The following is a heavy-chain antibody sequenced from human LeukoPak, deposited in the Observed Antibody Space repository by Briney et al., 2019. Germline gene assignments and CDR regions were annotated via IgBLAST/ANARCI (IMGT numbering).Heavy chain of an antibody. V-gene: IGHV4-59*12. CDR3: ARGYGSGSYYPY. D-gene: IGHD3-10*01. CDR2: LYYSGST. CDR1: GGSISSYY. J-gene: IGHJ4*02. Sequence: SETLSLTCTVSGGSISSYYWSWIRQPPGKGLEWIGYLYYSGSTNYNPSLKSRVTISLDTSKNQFSLKLSSVTAADMAVYYCARGYGSGSYYPYWGQGTLVTVSS.